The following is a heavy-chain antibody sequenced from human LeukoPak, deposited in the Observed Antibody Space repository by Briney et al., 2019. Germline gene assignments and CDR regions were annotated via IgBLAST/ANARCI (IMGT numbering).Heavy chain of an antibody. CDR1: GYTFTSYY. V-gene: IGHV1-46*01. Sequence: GASVKVSCKASGYTFTSYYMHWVRQAPGQGLEWMGIINPSGGSTSYAQKFQGRVTMTRDTSTSTVYMELSSLRSEDTAVYYCAREARYDYASWSWTAFDPWGQGTLVTVSS. D-gene: IGHD3-16*01. J-gene: IGHJ5*02. CDR3: AREARYDYASWSWTAFDP. CDR2: INPSGGST.